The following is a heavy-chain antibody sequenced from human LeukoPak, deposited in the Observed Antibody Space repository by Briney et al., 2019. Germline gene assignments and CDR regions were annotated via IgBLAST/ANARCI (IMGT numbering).Heavy chain of an antibody. CDR2: INHSGST. Sequence: PSETLSLTCTVSGGSISSSSYYWGWIRQPPGKGLEWIGEINHSGSTNYNPSLKSRVTISVDTSKNQFSLKLSSVTAADTAVNYCARSQNRARITIFGVVLPRDAFDIWGRGTMVTVSS. CDR3: ARSQNRARITIFGVVLPRDAFDI. D-gene: IGHD3-3*01. V-gene: IGHV4-39*07. J-gene: IGHJ3*02. CDR1: GGSISSSSYY.